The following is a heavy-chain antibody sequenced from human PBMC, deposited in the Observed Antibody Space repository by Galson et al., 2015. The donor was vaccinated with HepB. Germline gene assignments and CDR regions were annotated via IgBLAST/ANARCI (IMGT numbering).Heavy chain of an antibody. CDR3: AKSPLGLLWFGELLDF. Sequence: SLRLSCAASGFTFSSYAMSWVRQAPGKGLEWVSAISGSGGSTYYADSVKGRFTISRDNSKNTLYLQMNSLRAEDTAVYYCAKSPLGLLWFGELLDFWGQGTLVTVSS. J-gene: IGHJ4*02. V-gene: IGHV3-23*01. CDR1: GFTFSSYA. D-gene: IGHD3-10*01. CDR2: ISGSGGST.